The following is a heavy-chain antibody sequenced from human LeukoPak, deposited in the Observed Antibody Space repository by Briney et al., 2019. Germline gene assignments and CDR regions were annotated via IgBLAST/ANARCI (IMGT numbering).Heavy chain of an antibody. CDR2: ISAYNGNT. V-gene: IGHV1-18*01. Sequence: ASVKVSCKASGYTFTSYGISWVRQAPGQGLEWKGWISAYNGNTNYAQKLQGRVTMTTDTSTSTAYMELRSLRSDDTAVYYCARGRSIVGATGGDDAFDIWGQGTMVTVSS. J-gene: IGHJ3*02. D-gene: IGHD1-26*01. CDR1: GYTFTSYG. CDR3: ARGRSIVGATGGDDAFDI.